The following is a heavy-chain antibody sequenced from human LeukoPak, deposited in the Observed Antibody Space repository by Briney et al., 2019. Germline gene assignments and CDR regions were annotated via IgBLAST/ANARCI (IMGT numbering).Heavy chain of an antibody. CDR3: ARILPISGRDS. Sequence: PGGSLRLSCAASGFTFSSYGMHWVRQAPGKGLEWVAVIWYDGSNKYYADSVKGRFTISRDNAKNTVYLQMNSLRGEDTAVYYCARILPISGRDSWGQGTLVTVSS. J-gene: IGHJ4*02. CDR1: GFTFSSYG. CDR2: IWYDGSNK. D-gene: IGHD2-15*01. V-gene: IGHV3-33*01.